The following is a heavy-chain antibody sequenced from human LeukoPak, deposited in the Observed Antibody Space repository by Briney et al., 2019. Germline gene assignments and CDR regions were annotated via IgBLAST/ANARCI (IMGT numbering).Heavy chain of an antibody. CDR3: ASESGSYLGAIDI. J-gene: IGHJ3*02. D-gene: IGHD1-26*01. Sequence: GGSLRLSCAASGFTFSSYTMSWVRQAPGRGLEWVSAISGSGGSTYYADSVKGRFTISRDNFKHTLYLQTNSLRAEDTAVYYCASESGSYLGAIDIWGQGTMVTVSS. CDR2: ISGSGGST. V-gene: IGHV3-23*01. CDR1: GFTFSSYT.